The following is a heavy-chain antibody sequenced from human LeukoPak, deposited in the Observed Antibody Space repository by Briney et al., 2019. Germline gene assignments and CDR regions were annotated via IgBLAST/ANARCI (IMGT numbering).Heavy chain of an antibody. CDR1: GGTFSSYA. CDR2: IIPIFGTA. CDR3: ARDPDEVAGSYGMDV. D-gene: IGHD2-15*01. J-gene: IGHJ6*02. V-gene: IGHV1-69*13. Sequence: SVTVSCKASGGTFSSYAISWVRQAPGQGLEWMGGIIPIFGTANYAQKFQGRVTITADESTSTAYMELSSLRSEDTAVYYCARDPDEVAGSYGMDVWGQGTTVTVSS.